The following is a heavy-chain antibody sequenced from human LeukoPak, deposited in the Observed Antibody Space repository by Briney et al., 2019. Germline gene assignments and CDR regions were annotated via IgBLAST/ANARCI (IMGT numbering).Heavy chain of an antibody. CDR1: GFTFDDYA. D-gene: IGHD3-10*01. Sequence: PGRSLRLSCAASGFTFDDYAMHWVRQAPGKGLEWVSGISWNSGSIGYADSVKGRFTISRDNAKNSLYLQMNSLRAEDMALYYCAKDMGFRGFDIGAFDIWGQGTMVTVSS. CDR2: ISWNSGSI. J-gene: IGHJ3*02. V-gene: IGHV3-9*03. CDR3: AKDMGFRGFDIGAFDI.